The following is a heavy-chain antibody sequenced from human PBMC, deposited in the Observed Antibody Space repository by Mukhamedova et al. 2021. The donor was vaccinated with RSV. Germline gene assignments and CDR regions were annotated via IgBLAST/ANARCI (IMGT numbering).Heavy chain of an antibody. CDR3: ARRRSRFDP. CDR2: HSGST. Sequence: HSGSTNYNPSLKSRVTISVDTSKNQFSLKLSSVTAADTAVYYCARRRSRFDPWGQGTLVTVSS. V-gene: IGHV4-34*01. J-gene: IGHJ5*02.